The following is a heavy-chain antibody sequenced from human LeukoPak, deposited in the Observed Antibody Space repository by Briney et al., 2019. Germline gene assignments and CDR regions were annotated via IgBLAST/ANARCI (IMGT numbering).Heavy chain of an antibody. CDR1: GIIFNTHA. CDR2: ISGSGDST. V-gene: IGHV3-23*01. J-gene: IGHJ4*02. CDR3: AKEGCTSTICYINY. Sequence: GGSLRLSCAASGIIFNTHAMSWVRQAPGKGLEWVSAISGSGDSTSYADSVKGRFTISRDNSKNTLYLQMNSLRAEDTAVYYCAKEGCTSTICYINYWGQGDLVTVSS. D-gene: IGHD2-2*02.